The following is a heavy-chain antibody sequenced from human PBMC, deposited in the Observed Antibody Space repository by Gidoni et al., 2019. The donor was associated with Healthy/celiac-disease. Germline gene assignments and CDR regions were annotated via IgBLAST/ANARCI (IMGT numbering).Heavy chain of an antibody. CDR1: GFTFRSYG. V-gene: IGHV3-33*01. Sequence: QVQLVESGGGVVQPGSSLRLSCAASGFTFRSYGLHWVREAPGKGLAWVAVIWYDGSNKYYADSVKGRFTISRDNSKNTLYLQMNSLRAEDTAVYYCLGAFDIWGQGTMVTVSS. CDR3: LGAFDI. CDR2: IWYDGSNK. J-gene: IGHJ3*02. D-gene: IGHD7-27*01.